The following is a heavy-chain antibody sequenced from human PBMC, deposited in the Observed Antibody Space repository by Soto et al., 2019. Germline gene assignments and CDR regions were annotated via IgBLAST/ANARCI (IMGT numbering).Heavy chain of an antibody. Sequence: GSLRLSCAASGLTFRGCAMSWVRQAPGKGLEWVSAISDSGGDTYYADSVKGRFTISRDNSKNTLYLQMNSLRAEDTAVYYCAKRVEYSSSTHYFDYWGQGTLVTVSS. CDR2: ISDSGGDT. V-gene: IGHV3-23*01. CDR1: GLTFRGCA. CDR3: AKRVEYSSSTHYFDY. D-gene: IGHD6-6*01. J-gene: IGHJ4*02.